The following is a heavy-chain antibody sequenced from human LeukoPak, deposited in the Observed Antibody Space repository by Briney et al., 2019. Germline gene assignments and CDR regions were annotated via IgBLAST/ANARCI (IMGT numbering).Heavy chain of an antibody. J-gene: IGHJ6*04. Sequence: GGSLRLSCAASGFTFSTYWMSWVRQAPGKGLEWVASIQEDGFEIYYVDSVKGRFTISRDNTKTSLFLQMNSLRAEDTAVYYCAELGITMIGGVWGKGTTVTISS. D-gene: IGHD3-10*02. CDR2: IQEDGFEI. V-gene: IGHV3-7*03. CDR1: GFTFSTYW. CDR3: AELGITMIGGV.